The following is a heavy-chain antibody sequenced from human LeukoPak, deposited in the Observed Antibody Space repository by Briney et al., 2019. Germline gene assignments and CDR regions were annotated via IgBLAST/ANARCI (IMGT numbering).Heavy chain of an antibody. D-gene: IGHD3-16*01. CDR1: GYTFTGYY. CDR3: ARDRARGSYVFDY. V-gene: IGHV1-2*02. J-gene: IGHJ4*02. CDR2: INPNSGGT. Sequence: GSVKVSCKASGYTFTGYYMHWLRQAPGQGLEWMGWINPNSGGTNYAQKFQGRVTMTRDTSISTAYMELSRLRSDDTAVYYCARDRARGSYVFDYWGQGTLVTVSS.